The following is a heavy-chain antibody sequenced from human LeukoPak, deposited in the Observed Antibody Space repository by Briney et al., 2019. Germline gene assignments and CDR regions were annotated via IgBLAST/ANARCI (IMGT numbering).Heavy chain of an antibody. CDR3: ARGMGNFDY. V-gene: IGHV4-59*01. D-gene: IGHD1-26*01. J-gene: IGHJ4*02. CDR1: GGSISSYY. CDR2: IYYNGST. Sequence: PSETLSLTCTVSGGSISSYYWSWIRQPPGKGLEWIGYIYYNGSTNYNPSLKSRVTISVGTSKNQFSLKLSSVTAADTAVYYCARGMGNFDYWGQGTLVTVSS.